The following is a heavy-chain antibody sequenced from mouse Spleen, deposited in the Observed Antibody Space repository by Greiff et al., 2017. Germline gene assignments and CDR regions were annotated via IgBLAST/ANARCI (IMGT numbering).Heavy chain of an antibody. J-gene: IGHJ4*01. CDR1: GFTFSSYG. CDR3: ASNYGSSLYAMDY. D-gene: IGHD1-1*01. V-gene: IGHV5-6*01. CDR2: ISSGGSYT. Sequence: EVQLVESGGDLVKPGGSLKLSCAASGFTFSSYGMSWVRQTPDKRLEWVATISSGGSYTYYPDSVKGRFTISRDNAKNTLYLQMSSLKSEDTAMYYCASNYGSSLYAMDYWGQGTSVTVSS.